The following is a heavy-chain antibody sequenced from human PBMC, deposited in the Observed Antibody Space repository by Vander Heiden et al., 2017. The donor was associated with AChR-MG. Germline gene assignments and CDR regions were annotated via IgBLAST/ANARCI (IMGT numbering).Heavy chain of an antibody. CDR2: ISYDGSNK. D-gene: IGHD3-10*01. V-gene: IGHV3-30*03. CDR3: ATITPHYY. Sequence: QVQLVESGGGVVQPGRSLRLSCAASGFTFSSYGMHWVRQAPGKGLEWVAVISYDGSNKYYADSVKGRFTISRDNSKNTLYLQMNSLRAEDTAVYYCATITPHYYWGQGTLVTVSS. CDR1: GFTFSSYG. J-gene: IGHJ4*02.